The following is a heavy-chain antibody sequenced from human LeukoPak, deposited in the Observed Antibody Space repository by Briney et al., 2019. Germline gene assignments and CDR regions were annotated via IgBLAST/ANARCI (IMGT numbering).Heavy chain of an antibody. CDR1: GGSISSGSYY. Sequence: PSQTLSLTCTVSGGSISSGSYYWSWIRQPAGKGLEWIRRIYTSGSTNYNPSLNSRVTISVDTSKNQFSLKLSSVTAADTAVYYCTRAASSGPLFTYHMDVWGKGTTVTVSS. V-gene: IGHV4-61*02. CDR3: TRAASSGPLFTYHMDV. CDR2: IYTSGST. D-gene: IGHD3-22*01. J-gene: IGHJ6*03.